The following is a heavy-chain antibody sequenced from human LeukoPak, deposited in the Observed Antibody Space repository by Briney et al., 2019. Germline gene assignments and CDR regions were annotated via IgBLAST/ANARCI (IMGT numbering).Heavy chain of an antibody. CDR3: TRAKRGPFDY. CDR1: GFTFSNYA. V-gene: IGHV3-30-3*01. Sequence: GGSLRLSCAASGFTFSNYAIHWVRQAPGKGLDWVAVVSFDGSKKYYADSVKGRFTISRDNSKNTLYLQMNTLRPDDTAVYYCTRAKRGPFDYWGQGTLSPSPQ. CDR2: VSFDGSKK. J-gene: IGHJ4*01.